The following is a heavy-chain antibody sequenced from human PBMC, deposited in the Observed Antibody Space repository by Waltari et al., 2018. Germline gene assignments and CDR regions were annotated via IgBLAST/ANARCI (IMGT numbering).Heavy chain of an antibody. Sequence: QVQLQESGPGLVKPSQTLSLTCTVSGGSISSGGYYWSWIRQHPGTGLEWIGYIYYSGSTYYNPSLKSRVTISVDTSKNQFSLKLSSVTAADTAVYYCARERGERIQLWLQLGEPNYYFDYWGQGTLVTVSS. CDR3: ARERGERIQLWLQLGEPNYYFDY. D-gene: IGHD5-18*01. CDR2: IYYSGST. J-gene: IGHJ4*02. V-gene: IGHV4-31*03. CDR1: GGSISSGGYY.